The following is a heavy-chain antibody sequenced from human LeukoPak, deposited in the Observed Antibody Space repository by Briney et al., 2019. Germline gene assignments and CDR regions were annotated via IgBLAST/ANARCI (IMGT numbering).Heavy chain of an antibody. CDR1: EFTFSSYW. J-gene: IGHJ4*02. V-gene: IGHV3-7*01. CDR2: IKQDGGQI. D-gene: IGHD4-17*01. Sequence: GGSLRLSCAASEFTFSSYWMSWVRQAPGKGLEWVANIKQDGGQIYYLESVRGRFTVSRDNAKNSLYLQMNSLRAEDTAVYYCARLGARQMLEYWGQGTLVTVSS. CDR3: ARLGARQMLEY.